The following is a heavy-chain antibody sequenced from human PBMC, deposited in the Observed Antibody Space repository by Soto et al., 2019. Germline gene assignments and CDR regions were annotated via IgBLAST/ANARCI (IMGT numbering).Heavy chain of an antibody. J-gene: IGHJ6*02. D-gene: IGHD2-15*01. CDR3: ARARVGGSLLYYYYGMDV. CDR1: GFTFSSYG. Sequence: PGGSLRLSCAASGFTFSSYGMHWVRQAPGKGLEWVAVIWYDGSNKYYADSVKGRFTISRSNSKNTLYLQMNSLRAEDTAVYYCARARVGGSLLYYYYGMDVWGQGTTVTVSS. V-gene: IGHV3-33*01. CDR2: IWYDGSNK.